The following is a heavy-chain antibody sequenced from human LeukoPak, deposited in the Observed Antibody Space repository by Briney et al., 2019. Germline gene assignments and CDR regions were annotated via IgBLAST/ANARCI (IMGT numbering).Heavy chain of an antibody. J-gene: IGHJ4*02. V-gene: IGHV3-64D*06. CDR1: GFTFSSYA. D-gene: IGHD2-21*02. Sequence: GGSLRLSCSASGFTFSSYAMHWVRQGPGKGLEYVSAISSNGGSTYYADSVKGRFTISRDNSKNTLYLQMSSLRAEDTAVYYCVRAPIVVVTFFDYWGQGTLVTVSS. CDR2: ISSNGGST. CDR3: VRAPIVVVTFFDY.